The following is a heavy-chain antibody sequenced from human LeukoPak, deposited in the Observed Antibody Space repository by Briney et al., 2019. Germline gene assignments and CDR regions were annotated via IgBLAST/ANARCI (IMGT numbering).Heavy chain of an antibody. D-gene: IGHD3-10*01. CDR1: GFTVSSNY. CDR2: IYSGGST. Sequence: GGSLRLSCGASGFTVSSNYMSWVRQAAGKGLAWVAVIYSGGSTYYADSVKGRFTISSDNSKNTLYLQMNSLRAEDTAVYYCAGAPRLLWFGELSRDLLFDYWGQGTLVTVSS. V-gene: IGHV3-53*01. J-gene: IGHJ4*02. CDR3: AGAPRLLWFGELSRDLLFDY.